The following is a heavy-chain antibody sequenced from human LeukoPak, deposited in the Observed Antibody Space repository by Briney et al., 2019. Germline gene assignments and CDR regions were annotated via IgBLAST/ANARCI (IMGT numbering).Heavy chain of an antibody. CDR2: IKQDGSEK. J-gene: IGHJ4*02. CDR3: ARESITLVRGNTGFDY. V-gene: IGHV3-7*05. CDR1: GFTFRSYA. Sequence: GGSLRLSCAASGFTFRSYAMSWVRQAPGKGLEWVANIKQDGSEKYHVDSVKGRFTISRDNAKNSLYLQMNSLRAEDTAVYYCARESITLVRGNTGFDYWGQGTLVTVSS. D-gene: IGHD3-10*01.